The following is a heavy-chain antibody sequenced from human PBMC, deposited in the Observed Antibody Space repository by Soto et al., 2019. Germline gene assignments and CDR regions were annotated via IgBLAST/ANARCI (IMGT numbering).Heavy chain of an antibody. D-gene: IGHD6-19*01. CDR2: ISSSSSYI. CDR1: GFTFSSYS. Sequence: GGSLRLSCAASGFTFSSYSMNWVRQAPGKGLEWVSSISSSSSYIYYADSVKGRFTISRDNAQNSLYLQMNSLRAEDTAVYYCARQLPYSSGCCFDYWGQGTLVTVSS. V-gene: IGHV3-21*01. CDR3: ARQLPYSSGCCFDY. J-gene: IGHJ4*02.